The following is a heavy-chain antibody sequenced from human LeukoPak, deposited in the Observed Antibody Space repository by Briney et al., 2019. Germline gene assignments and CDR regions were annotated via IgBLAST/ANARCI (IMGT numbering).Heavy chain of an antibody. D-gene: IGHD2-8*02. J-gene: IGHJ5*02. CDR1: GYTFTGYY. V-gene: IGHV1-18*04. Sequence: ASVKVSCKASGYTFTGYYMHWVRQAPGQGLEWMGWISAYNGNTNYAQKLQGRVTMTTDTSTSTAYMELRSLRSDDTAVYYCARGGTGPPRGSWFDPWGQGTLVTVSS. CDR3: ARGGTGPPRGSWFDP. CDR2: ISAYNGNT.